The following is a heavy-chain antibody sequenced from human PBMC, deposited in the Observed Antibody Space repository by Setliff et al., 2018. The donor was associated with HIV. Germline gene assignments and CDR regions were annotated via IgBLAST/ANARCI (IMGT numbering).Heavy chain of an antibody. D-gene: IGHD4-17*01. V-gene: IGHV3-72*01. J-gene: IGHJ6*03. Sequence: GGSLRLSCAASGFTFSDHYMDWVRQAPGKGLEWVGRTRNKANSYTTEYAASVKGRFTISRDDSKNSLYLQMNSLKTEDTAVYYCARVAVTRLYYYYYMDVWGKGTTVTVSS. CDR2: TRNKANSYTT. CDR3: ARVAVTRLYYYYYMDV. CDR1: GFTFSDHY.